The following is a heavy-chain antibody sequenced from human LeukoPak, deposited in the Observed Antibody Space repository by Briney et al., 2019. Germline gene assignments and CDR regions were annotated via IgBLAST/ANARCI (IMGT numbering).Heavy chain of an antibody. CDR3: ARDSNLYSSHFDY. D-gene: IGHD2-8*01. Sequence: ASVKVSCKVSGYTLTELSMHWVRQAPGKGLEWMGGFDPEDGETIYAQKFQGRVTMTTDTSTSTAYMELRSLRSDDTAVYYCARDSNLYSSHFDYWGQGTLVTVSS. J-gene: IGHJ4*02. CDR2: FDPEDGET. CDR1: GYTLTELS. V-gene: IGHV1-24*01.